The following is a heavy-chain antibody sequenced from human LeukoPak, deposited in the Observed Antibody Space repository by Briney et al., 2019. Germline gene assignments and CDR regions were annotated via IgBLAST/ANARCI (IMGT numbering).Heavy chain of an antibody. J-gene: IGHJ4*02. CDR3: VRQFAS. CDR2: VSGSGSTV. Sequence: GGYLRLSCAASGFTFGDHIMNWVRQLPGKRLEWVAYVSGSGSTVYYADSVKGRFTVSGDNGKSSLYLQMNSLRVEDTALYYCVRQFASWGQGTLVTVSS. V-gene: IGHV3-48*01. CDR1: GFTFGDHI.